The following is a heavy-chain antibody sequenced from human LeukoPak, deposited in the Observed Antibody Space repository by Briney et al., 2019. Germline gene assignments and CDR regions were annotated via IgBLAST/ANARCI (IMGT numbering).Heavy chain of an antibody. D-gene: IGHD7-27*01. CDR1: GFTFSSHG. CDR3: AKDAGTWGCGYNFDY. V-gene: IGHV3-30*18. Sequence: GGSLRLSCAASGFTFSSHGMHWVRQAPGKGLEWVAAISFDGSAKYYADSVKGRFTISRDNSKNTLYLQMNSLRAEDTAVYYCAKDAGTWGCGYNFDYWGQGTLVTVSS. CDR2: ISFDGSAK. J-gene: IGHJ4*02.